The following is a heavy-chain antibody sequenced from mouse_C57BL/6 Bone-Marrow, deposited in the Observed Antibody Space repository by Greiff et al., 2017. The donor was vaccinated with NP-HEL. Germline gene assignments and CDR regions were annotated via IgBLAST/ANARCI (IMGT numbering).Heavy chain of an antibody. Sequence: EVKVVESGGGLVQPGGSLKLSCAASGFTFSDYYMYWVRQTPEKRLEWVAYISNGGGSTYYPDTVKGRFTISRDNAKNTLYLQMSRLKSEDTAMYYCARLYGSSYDYWGQGTTLTVSS. V-gene: IGHV5-12*01. CDR1: GFTFSDYY. CDR2: ISNGGGST. J-gene: IGHJ2*01. D-gene: IGHD1-1*01. CDR3: ARLYGSSYDY.